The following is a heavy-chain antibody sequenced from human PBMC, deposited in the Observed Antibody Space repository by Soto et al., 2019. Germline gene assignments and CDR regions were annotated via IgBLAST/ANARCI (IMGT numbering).Heavy chain of an antibody. V-gene: IGHV1-69*01. CDR1: GGTFSRHA. CDR3: ARGWGYDSNDYYYAY. Sequence: QVQLVQSGAEVRKPGSSVKVSCTASGGTFSRHAISWVRQAPGQGLEWMGGIIPIFGTANHAQKFQGRVTIIADESTSPVYMELSSLRSEDTAMYYCARGWGYDSNDYYYAYWGQGTLVIVSS. D-gene: IGHD3-22*01. CDR2: IIPIFGTA. J-gene: IGHJ4*02.